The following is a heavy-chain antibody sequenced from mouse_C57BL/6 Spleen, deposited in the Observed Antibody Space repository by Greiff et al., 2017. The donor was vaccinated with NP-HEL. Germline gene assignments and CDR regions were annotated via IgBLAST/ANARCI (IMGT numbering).Heavy chain of an antibody. CDR1: GYTFTSYW. CDR3: ARLAHYGSSPYYAMDY. D-gene: IGHD1-1*01. J-gene: IGHJ4*01. CDR2: IHPNSGST. Sequence: VQLQQPGAELVKPGASVKLSCKASGYTFTSYWMHWVKQRPGQGLEWIGMIHPNSGSTNYNEKFKSKATLTVDKSSSTAYMQLSSLTSEDSAVYYCARLAHYGSSPYYAMDYWGQGTSVTVSS. V-gene: IGHV1-64*01.